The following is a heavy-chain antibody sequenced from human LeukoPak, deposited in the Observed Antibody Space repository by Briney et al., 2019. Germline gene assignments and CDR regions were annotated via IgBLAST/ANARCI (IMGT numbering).Heavy chain of an antibody. CDR2: ISYDGSNK. J-gene: IGHJ6*02. V-gene: IGHV3-30*18. CDR3: AKSGSGYCSGGSCYPPGHYGMDV. CDR1: GFTFSSYG. Sequence: PGRSLRLSCAASGFTFSSYGMHCVRQAPGKGLEWVAVISYDGSNKYYADSVKGRFTISRDNSKNTLYLQMNSLRAEDTAVYYCAKSGSGYCSGGSCYPPGHYGMDVWGQGTTVTVSS. D-gene: IGHD2-15*01.